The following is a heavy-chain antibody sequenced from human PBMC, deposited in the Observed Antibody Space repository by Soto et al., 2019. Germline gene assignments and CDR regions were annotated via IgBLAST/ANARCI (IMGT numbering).Heavy chain of an antibody. CDR1: GFTFSSYS. D-gene: IGHD2-15*01. CDR2: ISGSSSTI. J-gene: IGHJ6*02. Sequence: EVQLVESGGGLVQPGGSLRLSCAASGFTFSSYSMNWVRQAPGKGLEWVSYISGSSSTIYYADSVKGRFTISRDNAKNSLDLQMNSLRDEDTAVYYCARDLSHGGDVWGQGTTVTVSS. V-gene: IGHV3-48*02. CDR3: ARDLSHGGDV.